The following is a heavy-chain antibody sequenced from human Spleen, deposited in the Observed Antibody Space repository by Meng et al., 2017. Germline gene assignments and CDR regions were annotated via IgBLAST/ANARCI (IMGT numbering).Heavy chain of an antibody. V-gene: IGHV4-34*01. CDR1: GGSFSDYY. CDR2: INHRGST. CDR3: ARSLLTGAY. D-gene: IGHD3-9*01. Sequence: GSLRLSCAVNGGSFSDYYWYWIRQPPGKGLEWLGEINHRGSTNYNTSLKSRVTISVDTSRNQFSLKLRSVTAADTAIYYCARSLLTGAYWGQGTLVTVSS. J-gene: IGHJ4*02.